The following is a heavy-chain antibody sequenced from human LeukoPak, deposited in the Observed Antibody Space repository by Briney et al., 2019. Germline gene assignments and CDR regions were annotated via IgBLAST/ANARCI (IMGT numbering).Heavy chain of an antibody. CDR3: ARVRYSGSYYVDY. CDR1: GFTFSSYG. D-gene: IGHD1-26*01. J-gene: IGHJ4*02. Sequence: AGRSLRLSCAASGFTFSSYGMHWVRQAPGKGLEWVAVIWYDGSNKYYADSVKGRFTISRDNSKNTLYLQMNSLRAEDTAVYYCARVRYSGSYYVDYWGQGTLVTVSS. CDR2: IWYDGSNK. V-gene: IGHV3-33*01.